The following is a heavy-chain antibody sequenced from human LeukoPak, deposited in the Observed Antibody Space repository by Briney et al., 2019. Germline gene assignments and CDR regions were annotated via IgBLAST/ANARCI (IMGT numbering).Heavy chain of an antibody. Sequence: GGSLRLSCAASGFTLSSYWMHWVRQAPGKGLVWVSRINSDGSSTSYADSVKGRFTISRDNAKNTLYLQMNGLRAEDTAVYYCAKAPDYYDSSGYYSYWGQGTLVTVSS. D-gene: IGHD3-22*01. CDR2: INSDGSST. V-gene: IGHV3-74*01. CDR1: GFTLSSYW. J-gene: IGHJ4*02. CDR3: AKAPDYYDSSGYYSY.